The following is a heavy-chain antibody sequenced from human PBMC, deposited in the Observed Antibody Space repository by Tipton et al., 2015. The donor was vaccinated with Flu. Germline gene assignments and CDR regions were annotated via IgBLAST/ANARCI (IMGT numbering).Heavy chain of an antibody. CDR1: GRSISDNY. D-gene: IGHD5-24*01. J-gene: IGHJ6*02. V-gene: IGHV4-59*01. CDR2: IFYTGST. Sequence: LRLSCTVSGRSISDNYWTWIRQPPGGGLEYIGDIFYTGSTNYSPSLKSRLTISVDTSTKHFSLNLRSVTAADMAVYYCARVDGTRGMDVWGQGTTVTVS. CDR3: ARVDGTRGMDV.